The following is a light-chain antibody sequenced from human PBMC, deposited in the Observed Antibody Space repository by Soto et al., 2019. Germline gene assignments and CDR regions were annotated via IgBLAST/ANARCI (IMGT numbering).Light chain of an antibody. Sequence: EIVMTQSPATLSVSPGERATLSCRASQSVSRDLALYQQKPGQAPSLLMYGAYTRASGVPARFSGSGSGTEFTLTISSLQSEDFAVYYCQQYNKWPPLTFGGGTKVEIK. V-gene: IGKV3-15*01. CDR3: QQYNKWPPLT. CDR1: QSVSRD. J-gene: IGKJ4*01. CDR2: GAY.